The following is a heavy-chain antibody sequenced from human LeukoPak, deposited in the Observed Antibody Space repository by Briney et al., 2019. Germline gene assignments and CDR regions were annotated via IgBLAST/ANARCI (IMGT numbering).Heavy chain of an antibody. D-gene: IGHD6-13*01. CDR2: ISSSSYI. Sequence: AGGSLRLSCAASGFTFSSYSMNWVRQAPGKGLEWVSSISSSSYIYYADSVKGRFTISRDNAKNSLYLQMNSLRAEDTAVYYCARGTAAAGIDYWGQGTLVTVSS. CDR1: GFTFSSYS. V-gene: IGHV3-21*01. CDR3: ARGTAAAGIDY. J-gene: IGHJ4*02.